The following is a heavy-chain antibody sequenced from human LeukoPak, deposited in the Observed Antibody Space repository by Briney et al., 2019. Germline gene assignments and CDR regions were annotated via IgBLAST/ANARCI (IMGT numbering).Heavy chain of an antibody. CDR1: GFTFSNYW. J-gene: IGHJ4*02. V-gene: IGHV3-7*01. CDR3: ATLPPAYDYVWGSYYFDY. Sequence: GGSLRLSCEGSGFTFSNYWMGWVRQAPGKGLQWVANIKTDGSEKYYVDSVKGRFTISRDNSKNTLYLQMNSLRAEDTAVYYCATLPPAYDYVWGSYYFDYWGQGTLVTVSS. CDR2: IKTDGSEK. D-gene: IGHD3-16*01.